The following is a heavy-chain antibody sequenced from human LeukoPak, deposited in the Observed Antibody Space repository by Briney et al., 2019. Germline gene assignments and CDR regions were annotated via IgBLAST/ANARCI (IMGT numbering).Heavy chain of an antibody. D-gene: IGHD2-15*01. CDR2: IYTSGST. CDR1: GGSFSGYY. J-gene: IGHJ6*02. V-gene: IGHV4-59*10. CDR3: ARGSCSGGSCYSPGVYDYYGMDV. Sequence: SETLSLTCAVYGGSFSGYYWSWIRQPAGKGLEWIGRIYTSGSTNYNPSLKSRVTMSVDTSKNQFSLKLSSVTAADTAVYYCARGSCSGGSCYSPGVYDYYGMDVWGQGTTVTVSS.